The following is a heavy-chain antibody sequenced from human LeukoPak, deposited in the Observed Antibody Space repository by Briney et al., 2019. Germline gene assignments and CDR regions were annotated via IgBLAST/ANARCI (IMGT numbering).Heavy chain of an antibody. V-gene: IGHV3-48*03. Sequence: GGSLRLSGAASGFSFRSYEMNWVRQAPGKGQEWVSYISSSGTTIYYADSVKGRFTISRDNVKNSLYLQMKSLRAEDTAVYYCARAPTTVVTNFDYWGQGTLVTVSS. J-gene: IGHJ4*02. D-gene: IGHD4-23*01. CDR3: ARAPTTVVTNFDY. CDR2: ISSSGTTI. CDR1: GFSFRSYE.